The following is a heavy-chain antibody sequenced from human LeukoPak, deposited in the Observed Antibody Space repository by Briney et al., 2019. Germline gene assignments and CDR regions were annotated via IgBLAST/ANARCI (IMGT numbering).Heavy chain of an antibody. CDR2: IYHSGST. D-gene: IGHD3-16*01. Sequence: SETLSLTCAVSGGSISSSNWWSWVRQPPGKGLEWIGEIYHSGSTNYNPSLESRVTISVDKSKNQFSLKLSSVTAADTAVYYCARDLGQWPYGMDVWGKGTTVTVSS. CDR1: GGSISSSNW. CDR3: ARDLGQWPYGMDV. J-gene: IGHJ6*04. V-gene: IGHV4-4*02.